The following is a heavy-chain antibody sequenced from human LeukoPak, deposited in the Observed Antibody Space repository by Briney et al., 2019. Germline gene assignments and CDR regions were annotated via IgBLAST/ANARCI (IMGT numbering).Heavy chain of an antibody. V-gene: IGHV1-2*02. D-gene: IGHD6-13*01. J-gene: IGHJ4*02. CDR2: INPNSGGT. CDR1: GYTFTGYY. CDR3: ARDRVAAAGTSFAY. Sequence: ASVKVSCKASGYTFTGYYMHWVRQAPGQGLEWMGWINPNSGGTNYAQKFQGRVTMTGDTSISTAYMELSRLRSDDTAVYYCARDRVAAAGTSFAYWGQGTLVTVSS.